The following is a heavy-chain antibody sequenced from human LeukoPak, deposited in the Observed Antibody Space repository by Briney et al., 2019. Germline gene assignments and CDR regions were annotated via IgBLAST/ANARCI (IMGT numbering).Heavy chain of an antibody. Sequence: SVKVSCKASGGTFSSYAISWVRQAPGQGLEWMGGIIPIFGTANYAQKFQGRVTITTDESTSTAYMELSSLRSEDTAVYYCARDRGGGYGELKDYYYYYYMDVWGKGTTVTVSS. V-gene: IGHV1-69*05. D-gene: IGHD5-12*01. CDR1: GGTFSSYA. CDR2: IIPIFGTA. CDR3: ARDRGGGYGELKDYYYYYYMDV. J-gene: IGHJ6*03.